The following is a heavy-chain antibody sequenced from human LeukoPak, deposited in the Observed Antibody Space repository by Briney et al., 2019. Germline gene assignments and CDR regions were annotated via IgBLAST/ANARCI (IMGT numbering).Heavy chain of an antibody. Sequence: PGGSLRLSCAASGFTFSDYYMSWVRQAPGKGLEWVAVISYDGSNKYYADSVKGRFTISRDNSKNTLYLQMNSLRAEDTAVYYCAKDIRGRHGMDVWGQGTTVTVSS. V-gene: IGHV3-30*18. CDR1: GFTFSDYY. J-gene: IGHJ6*02. CDR3: AKDIRGRHGMDV. CDR2: ISYDGSNK.